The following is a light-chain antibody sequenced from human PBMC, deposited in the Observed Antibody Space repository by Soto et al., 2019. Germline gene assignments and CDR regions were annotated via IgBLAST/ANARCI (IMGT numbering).Light chain of an antibody. V-gene: IGKV3-11*01. CDR2: DAS. J-gene: IGKJ5*01. CDR3: QQRSNWPLT. Sequence: ETVITQSPATLSVSPGERATLSCRASQSVSSYLAWYQQKPGQAPRLLIYDASNRATGIPARFSGSGSGTDFTLTISSLEPEDFAVYYCQQRSNWPLTFGQGTRLEIK. CDR1: QSVSSY.